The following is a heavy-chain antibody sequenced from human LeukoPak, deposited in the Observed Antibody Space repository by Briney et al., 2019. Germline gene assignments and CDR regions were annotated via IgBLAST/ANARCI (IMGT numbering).Heavy chain of an antibody. V-gene: IGHV3-7*01. CDR3: ARGVPTGIDYFDY. Sequence: GGSLRLSCAASGFTFSSYSMNWVRQAPGKGLEWVANIKQDGSDKYYVDSVRGRFTISRDNAKNSLFLQMNSLRAEDMAVYYCARGVPTGIDYFDYWGQGTLVTVSS. CDR2: IKQDGSDK. D-gene: IGHD1-1*01. CDR1: GFTFSSYS. J-gene: IGHJ4*02.